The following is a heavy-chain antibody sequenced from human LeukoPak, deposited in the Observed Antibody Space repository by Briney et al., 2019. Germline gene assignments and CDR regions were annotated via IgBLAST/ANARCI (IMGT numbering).Heavy chain of an antibody. Sequence: PSETLSLTCTVSGGSISSYYWSWIRQPPGKGLEWIGYIYTSGSTNYNPSLKSRVTISVDTSKNQFSLKLSSVTAADTAVYYCARQSYYDFWSGFRSWGQGTLVTVSS. V-gene: IGHV4-4*09. CDR3: ARQSYYDFWSGFRS. CDR1: GGSISSYY. J-gene: IGHJ5*02. D-gene: IGHD3-3*01. CDR2: IYTSGST.